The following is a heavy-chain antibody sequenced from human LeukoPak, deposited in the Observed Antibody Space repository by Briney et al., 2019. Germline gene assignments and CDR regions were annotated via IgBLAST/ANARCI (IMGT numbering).Heavy chain of an antibody. V-gene: IGHV1-18*01. D-gene: IGHD5-12*01. J-gene: IGHJ4*02. Sequence: ASVKVSCKASGYTFSIYGFSWVRQAPGQGLEWMGWISAYNGNTNYAQKFLGRVTMTADTSTSTAYMELRSLTSDDTAVYYCARSGRGTYYYFDLWGQGTLVTVSS. CDR3: ARSGRGTYYYFDL. CDR1: GYTFSIYG. CDR2: ISAYNGNT.